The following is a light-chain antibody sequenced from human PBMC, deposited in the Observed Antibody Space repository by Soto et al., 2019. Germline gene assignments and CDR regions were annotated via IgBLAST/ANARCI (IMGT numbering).Light chain of an antibody. CDR3: QQYNKWPPIT. Sequence: EIVMTQSPGTLSVSPGERVTLSCRASQSVSSNFAWYQQKPGQAPRLLIYGASTGATGIPARFSGSGSGTEFTLTISSLQSEDFAVYYCQQYNKWPPITFGQGTRLEIK. CDR2: GAS. V-gene: IGKV3-15*01. J-gene: IGKJ5*01. CDR1: QSVSSN.